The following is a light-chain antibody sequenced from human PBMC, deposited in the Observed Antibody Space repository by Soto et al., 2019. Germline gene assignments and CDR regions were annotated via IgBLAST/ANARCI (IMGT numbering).Light chain of an antibody. CDR1: QSIRNS. J-gene: IGKJ5*01. Sequence: EIVLTQSPATLSLSPGERATLSCWASQSIRNSLAWYQQKPGQAPRLLIYDASTRATGIPARFSGSGSGADFTLTISSLEPEDFAVYYCQQYGSSPPAFGQGTRLEIK. V-gene: IGKV3-11*01. CDR3: QQYGSSPPA. CDR2: DAS.